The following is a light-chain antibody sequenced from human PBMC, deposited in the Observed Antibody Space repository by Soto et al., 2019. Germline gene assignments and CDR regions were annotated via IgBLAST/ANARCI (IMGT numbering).Light chain of an antibody. J-gene: IGKJ4*01. CDR1: HSISSW. CDR3: QQYNGDSGVT. V-gene: IGKV1-5*03. Sequence: DIPMTQSPSTLSASVGDRVTITCRASHSISSWLAWYQQKPGKVPKLLIFGASSLDSGVPSRFSGSGSGTEFTLTISNLQPDDFATSYCQQYNGDSGVTFGGGTKVESK. CDR2: GAS.